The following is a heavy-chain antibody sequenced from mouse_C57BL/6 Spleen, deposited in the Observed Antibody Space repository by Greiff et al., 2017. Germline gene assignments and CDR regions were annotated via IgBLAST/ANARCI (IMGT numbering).Heavy chain of an antibody. CDR3: ARSDYGSSYVY. D-gene: IGHD1-1*01. CDR2: IDPSDSYT. Sequence: VQLQQPGAELVMPGASVKLSCTASGYTFTSYWMHWVKQRPGQGLEWIGEIDPSDSYTNYNQKFKGKSTLTVDKSSSTAYMQLSSLTSEDSAVYYCARSDYGSSYVYWGQGTTLTVSS. J-gene: IGHJ2*01. V-gene: IGHV1-69*01. CDR1: GYTFTSYW.